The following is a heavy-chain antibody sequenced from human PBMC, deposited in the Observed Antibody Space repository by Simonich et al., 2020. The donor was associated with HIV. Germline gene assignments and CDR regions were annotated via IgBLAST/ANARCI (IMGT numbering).Heavy chain of an antibody. CDR2: ISYDGSNK. Sequence: QVQLVESGGGVFQPGRSLSLSCAASGFTFRSYAMHWVRQAPRKGLECVAVISYDGSNKYYADSLKGRFTISRDNSKTTLYLQMNSLRAEDTAVYYCASGGSISSVWADDYWGQGTLVTVSS. J-gene: IGHJ4*02. CDR3: ASGGSISSVWADDY. D-gene: IGHD3-16*01. V-gene: IGHV3-30*07. CDR1: GFTFRSYA.